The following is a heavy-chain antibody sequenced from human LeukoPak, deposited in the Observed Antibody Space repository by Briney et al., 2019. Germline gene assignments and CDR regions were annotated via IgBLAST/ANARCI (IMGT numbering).Heavy chain of an antibody. V-gene: IGHV4-39*07. D-gene: IGHD6-19*01. CDR2: IYYSGST. J-gene: IGHJ5*02. Sequence: SETLSLTCTVSGGSISSSSYYWGWIRQPPGKGLEWIGCIYYSGSTYYNPSLKSRVTISVDTSKNQFSLKLSSVTAADTAVYYCAVAVAGSTMVWFDPWGQGTLVTVSS. CDR1: GGSISSSSYY. CDR3: AVAVAGSTMVWFDP.